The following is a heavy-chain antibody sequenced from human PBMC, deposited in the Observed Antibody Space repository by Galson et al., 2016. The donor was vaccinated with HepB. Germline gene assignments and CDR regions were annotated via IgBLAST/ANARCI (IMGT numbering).Heavy chain of an antibody. Sequence: SVKVSCKASGGTFSSSSISWVRQAPGQGLEWMGGIIPIFNTSMYAQKFQDRVTISADEATSTVYLEMGSLTPEDTALYCCARPRMTYYVYEIDVWGQGTRVTVS. J-gene: IGHJ6*02. CDR3: ARPRMTYYVYEIDV. CDR1: GGTFSSSS. D-gene: IGHD2/OR15-2a*01. CDR2: IIPIFNTS. V-gene: IGHV1-69*13.